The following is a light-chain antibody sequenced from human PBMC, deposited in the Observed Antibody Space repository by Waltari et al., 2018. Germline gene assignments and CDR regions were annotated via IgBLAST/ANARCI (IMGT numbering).Light chain of an antibody. J-gene: IGKJ1*01. Sequence: EIVLTQSPGTRFLSPGEGATLSCRASQGVSSSYLAWYQQKPGQAPRLLIYGASSRATGIPDRFSGSGSGTDFTLTISRLEPEDFAVYYCQQYCSSLPWTFGQGTKVEIK. CDR2: GAS. CDR3: QQYCSSLPWT. CDR1: QGVSSSY. V-gene: IGKV3-20*01.